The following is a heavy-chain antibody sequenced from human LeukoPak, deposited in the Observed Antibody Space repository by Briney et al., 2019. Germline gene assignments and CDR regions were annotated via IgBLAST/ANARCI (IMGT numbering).Heavy chain of an antibody. D-gene: IGHD2-2*01. CDR2: ISAYTGNT. CDR1: GYTFTSYD. CDR3: TRVASTTCDCPDYFDY. Sequence: ASVKVSCKASGYTFTSYDINWVRQATGQGLEWMGWISAYTGNTNYAPKFQGRVTITTDRSTSTAYMDLRSLRSDDTAVYYCTRVASTTCDCPDYFDYWGQGTLVTVSS. J-gene: IGHJ4*02. V-gene: IGHV1-18*01.